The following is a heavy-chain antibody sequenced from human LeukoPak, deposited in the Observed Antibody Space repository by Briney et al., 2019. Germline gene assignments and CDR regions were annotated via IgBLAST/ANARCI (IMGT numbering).Heavy chain of an antibody. CDR1: GFTFSSYS. D-gene: IGHD1-26*01. Sequence: GGSLRLSCAASGFTFSSYSMNWVRQAPGKGLEWVSSISSSSSYIYYADSVKGRFTISRDNAKNSLYLQMNSLRAEDTAVYYCARMSGSYPDAFDIWGQGTMVTVSS. CDR2: ISSSSSYI. J-gene: IGHJ3*02. V-gene: IGHV3-21*01. CDR3: ARMSGSYPDAFDI.